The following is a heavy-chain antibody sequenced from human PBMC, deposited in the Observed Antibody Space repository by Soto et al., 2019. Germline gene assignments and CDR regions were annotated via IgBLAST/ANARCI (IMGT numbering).Heavy chain of an antibody. Sequence: SETLSLTCAVYGGSFSGYYWSWIRQPPVKGLEWIGEINHSGSTNYNPSLKSRVTISVDTSKNQFSLKLSSVTAADTAVYYCARGYYDFWSGYWYYFDYWGQGTLVTVSS. V-gene: IGHV4-34*01. CDR2: INHSGST. CDR3: ARGYYDFWSGYWYYFDY. J-gene: IGHJ4*02. CDR1: GGSFSGYY. D-gene: IGHD3-3*01.